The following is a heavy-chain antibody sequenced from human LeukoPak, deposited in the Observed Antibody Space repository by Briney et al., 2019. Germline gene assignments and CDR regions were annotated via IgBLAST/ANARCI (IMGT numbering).Heavy chain of an antibody. Sequence: GGSLRLSCAASGFTFNGFWMNWVRQAPGKGLEGVANIKQDGSDIYYLGSVRGRFTISRDNAMNSLYLQMNSLRAEDTAVYYCTRDALYGDPSYYYMDVWGKGTTVTVSS. V-gene: IGHV3-7*01. D-gene: IGHD4-17*01. CDR3: TRDALYGDPSYYYMDV. J-gene: IGHJ6*03. CDR2: IKQDGSDI. CDR1: GFTFNGFW.